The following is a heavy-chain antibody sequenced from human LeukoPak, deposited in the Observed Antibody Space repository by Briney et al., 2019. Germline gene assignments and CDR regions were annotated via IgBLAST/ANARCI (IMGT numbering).Heavy chain of an antibody. CDR3: ARAPIVVVIWGAFDI. V-gene: IGHV3-30-3*01. CDR1: GFTFSSYA. D-gene: IGHD3-22*01. CDR2: ISYDGSNK. Sequence: GGSLRLSCAASGFTFSSYAMHWVRQAPGKGLEWVAVISYDGSNKYYADSVKGRFTISRDNSKNTLYLQMNSLRAEDTAVYYCARAPIVVVIWGAFDIWGQGTMVTVSS. J-gene: IGHJ3*02.